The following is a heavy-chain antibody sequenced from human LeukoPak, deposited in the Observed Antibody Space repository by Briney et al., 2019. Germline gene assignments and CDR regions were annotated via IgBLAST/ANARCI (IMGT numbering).Heavy chain of an antibody. V-gene: IGHV3-23*01. Sequence: GGSLRLSCVASGFAFSNYGMHWVRQAPGKGLEWVSAISGSGGSTYYADSVKGRFTISRDNSKNTLHLQMNSLRAEDTAVYYCARGLETVDYWGQGTLVTVSS. CDR3: ARGLETVDY. D-gene: IGHD1-14*01. J-gene: IGHJ4*02. CDR2: ISGSGGST. CDR1: GFAFSNYG.